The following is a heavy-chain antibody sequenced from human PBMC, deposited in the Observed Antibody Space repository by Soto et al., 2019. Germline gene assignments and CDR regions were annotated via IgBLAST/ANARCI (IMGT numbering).Heavy chain of an antibody. J-gene: IGHJ6*02. D-gene: IGHD2-15*01. Sequence: GGSLRLSCAASGFTFSSYSMNWVRQAPGKGLEWVSYISSSSTIYYADSVKGRFTISRDNAKNSLYLQMNSLRDEDTAVYYCASPRYCSGGSCYASRYGMDVWGQGTTVTVSS. CDR1: GFTFSSYS. V-gene: IGHV3-48*02. CDR3: ASPRYCSGGSCYASRYGMDV. CDR2: ISSSSTI.